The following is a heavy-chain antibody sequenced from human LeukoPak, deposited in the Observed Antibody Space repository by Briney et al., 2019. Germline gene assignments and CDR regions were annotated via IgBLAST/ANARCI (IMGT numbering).Heavy chain of an antibody. CDR2: IYYTGNS. J-gene: IGHJ4*02. CDR1: GGSISSSSHH. V-gene: IGHV4-39*01. Sequence: SETLSLTCTVSGGSISSSSHHWAWIRQPPGKGLVWIASIYYTGNSYYNPSLRSRLTISVDSSKDQFSLRLSSVTAADTAVYYCSREHYSTSDYWGQGILVTVSS. CDR3: SREHYSTSDY. D-gene: IGHD1/OR15-1a*01.